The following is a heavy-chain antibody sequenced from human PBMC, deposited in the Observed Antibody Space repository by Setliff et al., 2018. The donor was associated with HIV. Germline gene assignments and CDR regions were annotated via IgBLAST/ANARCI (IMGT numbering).Heavy chain of an antibody. J-gene: IGHJ1*01. D-gene: IGHD6-13*01. Sequence: KASETLSLTCTVSGGSIKSSSYYWGWIRQPPGKGLEWIGSIYYSGNTYYNPSLKSRVTISEDTSRNQFSLRLSSVTAVDTAIYYCARVPTSSWYVTTQRTKEYFHHWGQGTLVTVSS. CDR2: IYYSGNT. CDR3: ARVPTSSWYVTTQRTKEYFHH. V-gene: IGHV4-39*07. CDR1: GGSIKSSSYY.